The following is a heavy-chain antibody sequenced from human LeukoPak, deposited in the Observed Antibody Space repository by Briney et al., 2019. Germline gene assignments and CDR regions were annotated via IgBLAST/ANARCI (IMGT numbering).Heavy chain of an antibody. V-gene: IGHV1-2*02. CDR2: INPNSGGT. J-gene: IGHJ6*03. D-gene: IGHD1-26*01. CDR1: GYTFTGYY. Sequence: ASVKVSCKASGYTFTGYYMHWVRQASGQGLEWMGWINPNSGGTNYAQKFQGRVTMTRDTSISTAYMGLSRLGSDDTAVYYCARGGRGSYSPDGYYYYYMDVWGKGTTVTVSS. CDR3: ARGGRGSYSPDGYYYYYMDV.